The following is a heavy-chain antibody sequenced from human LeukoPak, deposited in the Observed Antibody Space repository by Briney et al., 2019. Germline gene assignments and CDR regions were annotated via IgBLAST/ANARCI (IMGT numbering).Heavy chain of an antibody. D-gene: IGHD1-1*01. CDR3: ARVYGTTGTTGAFDI. CDR2: ISSSGSTI. J-gene: IGHJ3*02. Sequence: GGALRLSCAASGFTFSSYEMNWVRQAPGKGLEWVSYISSSGSTIYYADSVKGRFTISRDNTENSLYLQMNSLRAEDTAVYFCARVYGTTGTTGAFDIWGQGTTVVVSS. CDR1: GFTFSSYE. V-gene: IGHV3-48*03.